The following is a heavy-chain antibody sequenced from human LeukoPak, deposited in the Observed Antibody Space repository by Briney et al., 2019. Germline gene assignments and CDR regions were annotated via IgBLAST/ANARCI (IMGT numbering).Heavy chain of an antibody. CDR1: GGSISSYY. V-gene: IGHV4-59*01. D-gene: IGHD4-17*01. J-gene: IGHJ5*01. Sequence: SETLSLTCTASGGSISSYYWSWIRQPPGKGLEWIGYIYYSGSTTYNPSLKSRVTISVDTSKNQFSLKLSSVTAADAAVYYCARASERYGDWFDSWGQGTLVTVSS. CDR2: IYYSGST. CDR3: ARASERYGDWFDS.